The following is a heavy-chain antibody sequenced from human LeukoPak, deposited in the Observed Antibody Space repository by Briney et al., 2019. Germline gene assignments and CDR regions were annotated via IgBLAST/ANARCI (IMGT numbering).Heavy chain of an antibody. CDR3: ASQQRAYYYGSSGYYEPYWFDP. V-gene: IGHV1-69*05. J-gene: IGHJ5*02. CDR1: GGTFSSYT. D-gene: IGHD3-22*01. Sequence: ASVKVSCKASGGTFSSYTISWVRQAPGQGLEWMGRIIPIFGTANYAQKFQGRVTITTDESMSTAYMELSSLRSEDTAVYYCASQQRAYYYGSSGYYEPYWFDPWGQGTLVTVSS. CDR2: IIPIFGTA.